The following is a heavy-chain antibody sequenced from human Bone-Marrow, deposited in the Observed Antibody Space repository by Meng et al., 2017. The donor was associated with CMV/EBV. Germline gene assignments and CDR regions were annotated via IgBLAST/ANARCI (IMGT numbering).Heavy chain of an antibody. CDR2: IYYSGST. J-gene: IGHJ6*02. CDR3: ARGEDWFGELNGMDV. D-gene: IGHD3-10*01. CDR1: GGSFSGYY. V-gene: IGHV4-34*01. Sequence: SEPLSLTCAVHGGSFSGYYWNWIRQPPGKGLEWIGSIYYSGSTYYNPSLKSRVTISVDTSKNQFSLKLSSVTAADTAVYYCARGEDWFGELNGMDVWGQGTTVTVSS.